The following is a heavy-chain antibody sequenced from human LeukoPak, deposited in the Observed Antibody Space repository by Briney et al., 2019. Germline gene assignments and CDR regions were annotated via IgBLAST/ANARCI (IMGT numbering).Heavy chain of an antibody. CDR1: GCTFTSYD. V-gene: IGHV1-8*03. J-gene: IGHJ3*02. CDR3: ARQMVIGSSDDAFDI. Sequence: ASVKVSCEASGCTFTSYDINWVRQATGQGLEWMGWMNPNSGNTGYAQKFQGRVTITRHTSISIAYMELSRLRSEDTAVYYCARQMVIGSSDDAFDIWGQGTMITVSS. D-gene: IGHD2-15*01. CDR2: MNPNSGNT.